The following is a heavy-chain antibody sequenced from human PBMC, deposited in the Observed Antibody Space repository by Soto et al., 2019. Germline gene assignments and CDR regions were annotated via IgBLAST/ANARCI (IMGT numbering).Heavy chain of an antibody. D-gene: IGHD3-3*01. CDR2: IIPIFGTA. CDR1: GGTFSSYA. Sequence: SVKVSCKASGGTFSSYAISWVRQAPGQGLEWMGGIIPIFGTANYAQKFQGRVTITADESTGTAYMELSSLRSEDTAVYYCARESDYDFWSGYLRYWGQGTLVTVSS. CDR3: ARESDYDFWSGYLRY. J-gene: IGHJ4*02. V-gene: IGHV1-69*13.